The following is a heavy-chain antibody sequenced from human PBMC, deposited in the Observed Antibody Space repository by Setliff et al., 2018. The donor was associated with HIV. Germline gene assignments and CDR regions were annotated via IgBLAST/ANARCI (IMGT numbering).Heavy chain of an antibody. Sequence: PGGSLRLSCVASGFTFNSYWMYWVRQAPGKGLVCVSRVNNDGTDTIYADSVKGRFTISRDNAKSTVYLQMGSLSADDTAVYYCVRGSGYYYFDNWGQGALVTVSS. D-gene: IGHD3-22*01. V-gene: IGHV3-74*01. CDR3: VRGSGYYYFDN. CDR1: GFTFNSYW. J-gene: IGHJ4*02. CDR2: VNNDGTDT.